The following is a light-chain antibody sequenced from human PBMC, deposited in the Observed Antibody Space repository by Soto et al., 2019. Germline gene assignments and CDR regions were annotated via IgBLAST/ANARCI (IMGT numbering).Light chain of an antibody. Sequence: EIVLTPSPGTLSLSPVERATLSCRASQSVSSSYLAWYQQKPGQAPRLLIYAASIRATGIPARFSVSGSGTEFTLTISSLQSEDFAVYYCQKYNNWPWKFGQGTKGDIK. V-gene: IGKV3-15*01. CDR3: QKYNNWPWK. CDR1: QSVSSSY. J-gene: IGKJ1*01. CDR2: AAS.